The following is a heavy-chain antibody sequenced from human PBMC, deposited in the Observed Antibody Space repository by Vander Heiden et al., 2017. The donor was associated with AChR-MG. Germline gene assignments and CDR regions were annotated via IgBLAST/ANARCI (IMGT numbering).Heavy chain of an antibody. J-gene: IGHJ4*02. Sequence: QVQLVASGGGVVQPGRSLRLSCAASGFTFSSHGMHWVRQAPGKGLEWVAVIWYDGSNKYYADSVKGRFTISRDNSKNTLYLQMNSLRVEDTAVFYCARWGDGKRADYWGQGTLVTVSS. D-gene: IGHD3-10*01. CDR1: GFTFSSHG. CDR2: IWYDGSNK. CDR3: ARWGDGKRADY. V-gene: IGHV3-33*01.